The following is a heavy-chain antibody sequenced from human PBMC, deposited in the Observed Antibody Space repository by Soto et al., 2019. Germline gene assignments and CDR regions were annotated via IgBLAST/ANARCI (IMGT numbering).Heavy chain of an antibody. CDR1: GGSFSGYY. Sequence: SETLSLTCAVYGGSFSGYYWSWIRQPPGKGLEWIGEINHSGSTNYNPSLKGRVTISVDTSKNQFSLKLSSVTAADTAVYYCARARSTYYYDSSGYYPYYYGMDVWGQGTTVTVSS. D-gene: IGHD3-22*01. CDR3: ARARSTYYYDSSGYYPYYYGMDV. J-gene: IGHJ6*02. V-gene: IGHV4-34*01. CDR2: INHSGST.